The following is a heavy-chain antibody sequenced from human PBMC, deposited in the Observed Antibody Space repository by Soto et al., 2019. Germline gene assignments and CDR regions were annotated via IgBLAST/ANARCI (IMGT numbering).Heavy chain of an antibody. Sequence: ASVKVSCKASGYTFTSYGISWVRQAPGQGLEWMGWISAYNGNTNYAQKLQGRVTMTTDTSTSTAYMELRSLRSDDTAVYYCARTYYYGSGSFPYGMDVWGQGTTVTVSS. J-gene: IGHJ6*02. V-gene: IGHV1-18*01. CDR2: ISAYNGNT. CDR3: ARTYYYGSGSFPYGMDV. D-gene: IGHD3-10*01. CDR1: GYTFTSYG.